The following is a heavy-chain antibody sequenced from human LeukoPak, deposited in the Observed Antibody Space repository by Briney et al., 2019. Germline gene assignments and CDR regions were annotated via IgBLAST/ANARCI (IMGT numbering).Heavy chain of an antibody. J-gene: IGHJ4*02. D-gene: IGHD2-8*01. CDR3: AREAGYCTNGVCYDLSFDY. Sequence: GGSLRLSCTASGFTFGDYAMSWFRQAPGKGLEWVAFIWYDGSNKYYEDSVKGRFTISRDNSKNTLYLQMNSLRAEDTAVYYCAREAGYCTNGVCYDLSFDYWGQGALVTVSS. V-gene: IGHV3-33*01. CDR1: GFTFGDYA. CDR2: IWYDGSNK.